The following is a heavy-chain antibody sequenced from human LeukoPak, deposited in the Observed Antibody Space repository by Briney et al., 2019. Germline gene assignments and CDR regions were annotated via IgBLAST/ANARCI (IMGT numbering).Heavy chain of an antibody. D-gene: IGHD3-9*01. CDR1: GYTFTSYD. Sequence: ASVKVSCKASGYTFTSYDINWVRQATGQGLERMGWMNPNSGNTGYAQKFQGRVTMTRNTSISTAYMELSSLRSEDTAVYYCARGQNFDWLFDYWGQGTLVTVSS. CDR3: ARGQNFDWLFDY. V-gene: IGHV1-8*01. J-gene: IGHJ4*02. CDR2: MNPNSGNT.